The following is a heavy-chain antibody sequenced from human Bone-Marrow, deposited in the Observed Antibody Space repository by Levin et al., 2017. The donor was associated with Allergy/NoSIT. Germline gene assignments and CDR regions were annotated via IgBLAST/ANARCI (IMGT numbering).Heavy chain of an antibody. Sequence: GGSLRLSCAASEFTISDYWMSWVRQAPGKGLEWVANIKQDGSEKYYVNSVRGRFTVSRDNAKNSLYLQMNSLRAEATAVYYCARAAVALRGVFRVRVWKGNGMDDWGQGTTFTVSS. J-gene: IGHJ6*02. CDR3: ARAAVALRGVFRVRVWKGNGMDD. V-gene: IGHV3-7*01. CDR2: IKQDGSEK. CDR1: EFTISDYW. D-gene: IGHD3-10*01.